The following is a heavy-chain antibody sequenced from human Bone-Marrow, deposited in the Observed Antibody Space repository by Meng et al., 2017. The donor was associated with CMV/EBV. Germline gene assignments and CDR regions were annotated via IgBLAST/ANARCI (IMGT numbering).Heavy chain of an antibody. CDR1: GFTFSSYA. V-gene: IGHV3-30-3*01. Sequence: GGSLRLSCAASGFTFSSYAMHWVRQAPGKGLEWVAVISYDGSNKYYADSAKGRFTISRDNSKNTLYLQMNSLRAEDTAVYYCARVGVPAAIGYYYGMDVWGQGTTVTVSS. CDR2: ISYDGSNK. CDR3: ARVGVPAAIGYYYGMDV. D-gene: IGHD2-2*02. J-gene: IGHJ6*02.